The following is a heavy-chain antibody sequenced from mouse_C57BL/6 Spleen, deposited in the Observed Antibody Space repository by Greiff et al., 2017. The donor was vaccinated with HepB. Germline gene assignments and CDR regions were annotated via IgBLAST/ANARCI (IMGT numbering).Heavy chain of an antibody. V-gene: IGHV5-4*01. CDR1: GFTFSSYA. Sequence: EVQPQQSGGGLVKPGGSLKLSCAASGFTFSSYAMSWVRQTPEKRLEWVATISDGGSYTYYPDNVKGRFTISRDNAKNNLYLQMSHLKSEDTAMYYCARLYGSYFDYWGQGTTLTVSS. D-gene: IGHD1-1*01. CDR2: ISDGGSYT. CDR3: ARLYGSYFDY. J-gene: IGHJ2*01.